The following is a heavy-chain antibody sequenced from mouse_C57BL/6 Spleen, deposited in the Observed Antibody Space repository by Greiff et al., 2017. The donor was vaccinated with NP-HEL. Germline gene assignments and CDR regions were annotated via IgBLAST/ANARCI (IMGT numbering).Heavy chain of an antibody. CDR3: ARGITKRVYYAMDY. V-gene: IGHV2-2*01. CDR1: GFSLTSYG. D-gene: IGHD2-4*01. Sequence: QVQLKQSGPGLVQPSQSLSITCTVSGFSLTSYGVHWVRQSPGKGLEWLGVIWSGGSTDYNAAFISRLSISKDNSKSQVFFKMNSLQADDTAIYYCARGITKRVYYAMDYWGQGTSVTVSS. J-gene: IGHJ4*01. CDR2: IWSGGST.